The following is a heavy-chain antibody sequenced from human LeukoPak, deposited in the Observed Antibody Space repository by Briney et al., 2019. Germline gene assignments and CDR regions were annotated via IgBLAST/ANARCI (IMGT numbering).Heavy chain of an antibody. Sequence: SETLSLTCTVSAGSVSCYYWSRIRQPARKGLEYIGRIYTSGSTNYNPSLKSRVTMSPDTSKSHFSLRLSSVTAADTAVYYCARDLRGDYFDYWGQGTLVTVSS. CDR2: IYTSGST. D-gene: IGHD3-10*01. CDR1: AGSVSCYY. J-gene: IGHJ4*02. V-gene: IGHV4-4*07. CDR3: ARDLRGDYFDY.